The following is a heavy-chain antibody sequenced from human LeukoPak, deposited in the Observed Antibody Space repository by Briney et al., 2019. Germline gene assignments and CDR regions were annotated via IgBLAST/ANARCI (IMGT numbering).Heavy chain of an antibody. Sequence: GGSLRLSCAASGFTFSSYSMNWVRQAPGKGLEWVSSISSSSSYIYYADSVKGRFTISRDNAKNPLYLQMNSLRAEDTAVYYCARDRYSSSPGYYYYYMDVWGKGTTVTVSS. D-gene: IGHD6-6*01. CDR2: ISSSSSYI. V-gene: IGHV3-21*01. J-gene: IGHJ6*03. CDR3: ARDRYSSSPGYYYYYMDV. CDR1: GFTFSSYS.